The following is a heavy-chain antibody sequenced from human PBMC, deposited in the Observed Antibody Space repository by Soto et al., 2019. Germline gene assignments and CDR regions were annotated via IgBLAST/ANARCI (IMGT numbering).Heavy chain of an antibody. CDR2: IWYDGSNK. J-gene: IGHJ6*02. Sequence: QVQLVESGGGVVQPGRSLRLSCAASGFTFSSYGMHWVRQAPGKGLEWVAGIWYDGSNKYYAYSVKGRFSISRDNSKNPLYLQMNILRAEDTAVYYCARSIMIFGVVIIQNYYYGMDVWGQGTTVTVSS. D-gene: IGHD3-3*01. CDR3: ARSIMIFGVVIIQNYYYGMDV. CDR1: GFTFSSYG. V-gene: IGHV3-33*01.